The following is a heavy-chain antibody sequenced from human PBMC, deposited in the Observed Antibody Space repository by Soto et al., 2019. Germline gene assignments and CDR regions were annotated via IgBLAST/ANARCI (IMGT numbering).Heavy chain of an antibody. J-gene: IGHJ4*02. Sequence: TVKVSCKASGGTFSSYAISWVRQAPGQGLEWMGGIIPIFGTANYAQKFQGRVTITADKSTSTAYMELSSLRSEDTAVYYCARAPPYSGYDRGLDYWGQGTLVTVSS. D-gene: IGHD5-12*01. CDR1: GGTFSSYA. CDR3: ARAPPYSGYDRGLDY. CDR2: IIPIFGTA. V-gene: IGHV1-69*06.